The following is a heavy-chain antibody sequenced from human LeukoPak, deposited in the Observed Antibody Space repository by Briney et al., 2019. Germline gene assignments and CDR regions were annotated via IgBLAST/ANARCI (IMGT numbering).Heavy chain of an antibody. CDR1: GGSISSSSYY. CDR2: IYYSGST. J-gene: IGHJ4*02. Sequence: LETLSLTCTVSGGSISSSSYYWGWIRQPPGKGLEWIGSIYYSGSTYYNPSLKSRVTISVDTSKNQFSLKLSSVTAADTAVYYCARAINGWKHYYFDYWGQGTLVTVSS. CDR3: ARAINGWKHYYFDY. D-gene: IGHD6-19*01. V-gene: IGHV4-39*07.